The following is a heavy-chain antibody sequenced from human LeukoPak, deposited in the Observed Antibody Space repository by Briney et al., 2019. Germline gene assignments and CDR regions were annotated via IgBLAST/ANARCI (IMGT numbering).Heavy chain of an antibody. D-gene: IGHD3-22*01. CDR1: GFTFSSYD. CDR2: IRRGVGST. J-gene: IGHJ4*02. Sequence: GGSLRLSCAASGFTFSSYDLSWVRQAPGKGLECVSAIRRGVGSTYYADSVKGRFTISRDNSKNTLYLQMNNLRADDTAVYYCARSYYYDSSHTVDYWGQGTLVTVSS. CDR3: ARSYYYDSSHTVDY. V-gene: IGHV3-23*01.